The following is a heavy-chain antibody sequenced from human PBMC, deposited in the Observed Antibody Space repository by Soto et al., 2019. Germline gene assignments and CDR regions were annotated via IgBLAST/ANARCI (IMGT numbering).Heavy chain of an antibody. CDR1: GFTLSSYA. CDR3: ERHQPMKFLARGMDV. D-gene: IGHD5-12*01. CDR2: IWYDGINK. Sequence: GGSLRLSCAASGFTLSSYAMHWVRQAPGKGLEWVAVIWYDGINKYYADSVKGRFTISRDSSKNTLYLQMNSLRAEDTAVYYCERHQPMKFLARGMDVWGQGTTVTVYS. V-gene: IGHV3-33*01. J-gene: IGHJ6*02.